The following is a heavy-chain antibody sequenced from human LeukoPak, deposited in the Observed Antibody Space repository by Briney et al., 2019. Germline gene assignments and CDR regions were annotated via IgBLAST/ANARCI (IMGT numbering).Heavy chain of an antibody. D-gene: IGHD7-27*01. Sequence: PGWPLRLSCSPSGFTFISYYMHWVRQAPGQGLEYIATISSNGDRTNYSDSMKGRLAISRDNSKNTLYLQMSSVRAEDTAVYYCVKSNWDWGQGTLVTVSS. CDR2: ISSNGDRT. V-gene: IGHV3-64D*06. CDR1: GFTFISYY. J-gene: IGHJ4*02. CDR3: VKSNWD.